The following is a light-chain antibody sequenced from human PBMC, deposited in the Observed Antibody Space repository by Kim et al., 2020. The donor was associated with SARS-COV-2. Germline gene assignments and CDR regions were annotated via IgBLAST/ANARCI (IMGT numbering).Light chain of an antibody. J-gene: IGKJ2*01. Sequence: EIVLTQSPGTLSLSPGERATLSCRASQSVSSSYLAWYQQKPGQAPRLLIYGASSRDTGIPDRFSGSGSGTDFTLTISRLEPEDFAVYYCQQYGSSPYTFGKGTKLEI. V-gene: IGKV3-20*01. CDR3: QQYGSSPYT. CDR1: QSVSSSY. CDR2: GAS.